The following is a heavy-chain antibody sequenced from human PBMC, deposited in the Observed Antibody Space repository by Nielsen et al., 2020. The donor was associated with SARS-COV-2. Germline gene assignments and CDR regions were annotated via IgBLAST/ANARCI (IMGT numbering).Heavy chain of an antibody. CDR2: ISGSGGDT. V-gene: IGHV3-23*01. D-gene: IGHD3-22*01. CDR3: AKDSSLGYYDSRGYYYAPMDV. Sequence: GESLKISCAGSGFTFSNYAMSWVRQAPGKGLEWVSAISGSGGDTYYADSVKGRFTISRDNKNNIVYLQMNSLRPDDTAVYLCAKDSSLGYYDSRGYYYAPMDVWGKGTTVTVSS. CDR1: GFTFSNYA. J-gene: IGHJ6*04.